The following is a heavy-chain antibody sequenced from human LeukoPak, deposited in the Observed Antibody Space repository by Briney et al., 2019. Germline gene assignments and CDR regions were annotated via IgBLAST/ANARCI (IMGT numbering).Heavy chain of an antibody. Sequence: GASVKVSCKASGYTFTSYYMHWVRQAPGQGLEWMGIINPSGGSTSYAQKFQGRVTMTRDTSTSTVYMELSSLRSEDTAVYYCARGDIVVVPAATYGANWFDPWGQGTLVTVSS. D-gene: IGHD2-2*01. V-gene: IGHV1-46*01. CDR1: GYTFTSYY. CDR2: INPSGGST. CDR3: ARGDIVVVPAATYGANWFDP. J-gene: IGHJ5*02.